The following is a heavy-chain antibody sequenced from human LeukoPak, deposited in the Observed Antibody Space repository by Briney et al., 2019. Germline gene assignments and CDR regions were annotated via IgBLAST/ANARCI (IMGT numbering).Heavy chain of an antibody. CDR2: ISDSGSSV. V-gene: IGHV3-48*04. CDR3: ARDATTAIGTVYMDV. J-gene: IGHJ6*03. CDR1: GFTFSSYS. Sequence: PGGSLRLSCAASGFTFSSYSMNWVRQAPGKGLEWLSHISDSGSSVHYADSVKGRFTISRDNSKNSLYLEMNSLRVEDTAIYYCARDATTAIGTVYMDVWGKGTTVTISS. D-gene: IGHD1-1*01.